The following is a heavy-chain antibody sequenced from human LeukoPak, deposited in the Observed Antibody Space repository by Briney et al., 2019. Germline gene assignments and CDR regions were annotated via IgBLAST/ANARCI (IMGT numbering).Heavy chain of an antibody. CDR1: GGSFSGYY. J-gene: IGHJ4*02. Sequence: SETLSLTCAVYGGSFSGYYWSWIRQPPGKGLEWIGEINHSGSTNYNPSLKSRVTISVDTSKNQFSLKLRSVTAADTAVYYCARPIEEYSSSWFSDYWGQGTVVTVSS. CDR2: INHSGST. CDR3: ARPIEEYSSSWFSDY. V-gene: IGHV4-34*01. D-gene: IGHD6-13*01.